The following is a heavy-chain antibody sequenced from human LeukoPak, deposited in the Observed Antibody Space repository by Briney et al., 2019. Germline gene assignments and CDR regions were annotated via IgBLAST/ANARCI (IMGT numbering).Heavy chain of an antibody. CDR1: GYTFTSYA. Sequence: SVKVSCKASGYTFTSYAISWVRQAPGQGLEWMGGIIPIFGTANYAQKFQGRVTITTDESTSTAYMELSSLRSEDTAVYYCARESDYDFWSGPEGGNWFDPWGQGTLVTVSS. CDR2: IIPIFGTA. V-gene: IGHV1-69*05. CDR3: ARESDYDFWSGPEGGNWFDP. J-gene: IGHJ5*02. D-gene: IGHD3-3*01.